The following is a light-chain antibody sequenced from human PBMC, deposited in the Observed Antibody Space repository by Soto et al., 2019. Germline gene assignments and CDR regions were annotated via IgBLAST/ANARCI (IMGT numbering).Light chain of an antibody. J-gene: IGKJ1*01. Sequence: EIVLTQSPGTLSLSPGERATLSCRASQSLNTNYLAWYQQKPGQAPRLLIYGASSRATDIPDRFSGSGSGTDFTLTISRLEHEESAVYYCHQYDDSPRTFVHGTKVDI. CDR2: GAS. CDR1: QSLNTNY. V-gene: IGKV3-20*01. CDR3: HQYDDSPRT.